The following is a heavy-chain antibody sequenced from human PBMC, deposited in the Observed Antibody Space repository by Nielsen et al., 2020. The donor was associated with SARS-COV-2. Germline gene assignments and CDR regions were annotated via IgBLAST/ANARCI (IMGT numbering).Heavy chain of an antibody. J-gene: IGHJ4*02. Sequence: GGSLRLSCTASGFTFGDYAMSWFRQAPGKGLEWVGFIRSKAYGGTTEYAASVKGRFTISRDDSKSIAYLQMNSLKTEDTAVYYCTRESHITMVRGVVLMYGDYWGQGTLVTVSS. CDR3: TRESHITMVRGVVLMYGDY. CDR1: GFTFGDYA. D-gene: IGHD3-10*01. V-gene: IGHV3-49*03. CDR2: IRSKAYGGTT.